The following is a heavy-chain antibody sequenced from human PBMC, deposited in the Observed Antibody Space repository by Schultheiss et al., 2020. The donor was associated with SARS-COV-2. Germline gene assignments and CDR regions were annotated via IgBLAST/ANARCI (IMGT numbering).Heavy chain of an antibody. CDR3: AGMYSSSWNDP. V-gene: IGHV3-11*04. Sequence: GESLKISCAASGFTFSDYYMSWIRQAPGKGLEWVSGISWNSGSIGYADSVKGRFTISRDNAKNSLYLQMNSLRAEDTAVYYCAGMYSSSWNDPWGQGTLVTVSS. CDR2: ISWNSGSI. CDR1: GFTFSDYY. D-gene: IGHD6-13*01. J-gene: IGHJ5*02.